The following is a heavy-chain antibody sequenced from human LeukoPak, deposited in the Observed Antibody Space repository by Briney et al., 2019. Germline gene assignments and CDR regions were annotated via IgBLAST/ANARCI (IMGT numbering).Heavy chain of an antibody. Sequence: PSETLSLTCTVSGGSISSSSYYWGWIRQPPGKGLEWIGNMYYSGSTYYNPSLKSRVTISVDTSKNQFSLKLSSVTAADTAVYYCARVWDWLAAAGNRGAFDIWGQGTMVTVSS. CDR3: ARVWDWLAAAGNRGAFDI. V-gene: IGHV4-39*07. CDR2: MYYSGST. J-gene: IGHJ3*02. CDR1: GGSISSSSYY. D-gene: IGHD6-13*01.